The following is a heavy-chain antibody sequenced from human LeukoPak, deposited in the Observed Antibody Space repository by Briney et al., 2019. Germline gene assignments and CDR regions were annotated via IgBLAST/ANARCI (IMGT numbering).Heavy chain of an antibody. CDR1: GYTFTSYY. J-gene: IGHJ4*02. CDR3: ATDWRDYYGSGSYYY. Sequence: GASVKVSCKASGYTFTSYYMHWVRQAPGLGLEWMGIINPSGGSTSYAQKFQGRVTMTRDTSTSTVYMELSSLRSEDTAVYYCATDWRDYYGSGSYYYWGQGTLVTVSS. CDR2: INPSGGST. V-gene: IGHV1-46*01. D-gene: IGHD3-10*01.